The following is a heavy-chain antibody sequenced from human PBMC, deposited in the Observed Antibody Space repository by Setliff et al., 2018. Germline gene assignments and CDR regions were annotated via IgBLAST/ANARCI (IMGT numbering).Heavy chain of an antibody. V-gene: IGHV1-18*04. Sequence: ASVKVSCKASGYTFAESIVSWVRQAPGQGLGWMGWIGVYTGHTSFAQKFEDRVSMSTDKSTNMAYMELRGLRFDDTAVYYCLRLVRYCSRTTCQRTLGDEVWGQGTLVTVSS. CDR1: GYTFAESI. D-gene: IGHD2-8*01. J-gene: IGHJ4*02. CDR2: IGVYTGHT. CDR3: LRLVRYCSRTTCQRTLGDEV.